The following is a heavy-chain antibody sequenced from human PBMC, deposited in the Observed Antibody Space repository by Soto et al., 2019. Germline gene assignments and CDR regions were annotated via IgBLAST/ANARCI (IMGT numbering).Heavy chain of an antibody. CDR1: GYTFTSYG. V-gene: IGHV1-18*01. D-gene: IGHD6-19*01. Sequence: QVQLVQSGAEVKKPGASVKVSCKASGYTFTSYGISWVRQAPGQGLEWMGWISAYNGNTNYAQKLQGRVTMTTDTSTSKAYMELRSLGSDDTAVYYCARDQGIAVAGTAFYWGQGTLVTVSS. CDR3: ARDQGIAVAGTAFY. CDR2: ISAYNGNT. J-gene: IGHJ4*02.